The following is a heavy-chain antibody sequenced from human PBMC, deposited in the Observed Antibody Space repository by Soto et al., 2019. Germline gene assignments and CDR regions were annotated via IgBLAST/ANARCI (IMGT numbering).Heavy chain of an antibody. CDR2: INAGNGNT. CDR1: GYTFTSYA. CDR3: ARAPYYYDSSGYYPGDYFDY. V-gene: IGHV1-3*01. J-gene: IGHJ4*02. D-gene: IGHD3-22*01. Sequence: ASVKVSCKASGYTFTSYAMHWVRQAPGQRLEWMGWINAGNGNTKYSQKFQGRVTITRDTSASTAYMELSSLRSEDTAVYYCARAPYYYDSSGYYPGDYFDYWGQGTLVTVSS.